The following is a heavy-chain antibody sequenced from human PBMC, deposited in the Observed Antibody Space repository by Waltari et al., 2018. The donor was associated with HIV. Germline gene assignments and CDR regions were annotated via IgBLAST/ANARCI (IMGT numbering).Heavy chain of an antibody. CDR1: GGSISSGAYY. D-gene: IGHD3-22*01. CDR3: ARDGKSSYYYDSSPNRFDP. V-gene: IGHV4-31*03. CDR2: IYYSGST. Sequence: QVQLQESGPGLVKPSQTLSLTRPVSGGSISSGAYYWRWNTQHPGKGLEWIGFIYYSGSTYYNPSLKSRVTISVDTSKNQFSLKLSSVTAADTAVYYCARDGKSSYYYDSSPNRFDPWGQGTLVAVSS. J-gene: IGHJ5*02.